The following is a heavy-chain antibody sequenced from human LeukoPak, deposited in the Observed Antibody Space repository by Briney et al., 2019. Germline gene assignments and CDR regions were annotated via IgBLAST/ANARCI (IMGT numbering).Heavy chain of an antibody. V-gene: IGHV3-64*01. D-gene: IGHD3-10*01. CDR2: ISSNGGST. J-gene: IGHJ4*02. CDR1: GFTFSSYA. Sequence: PGGSLRLSCAASGFTFSSYAMHWVRQAPGKGLEYVSAISSNGGSTYYANSVKGRFTISRDNSKSTLYLQMGSLRAEDVAVYYCARGGITKFDYWGQGTLVTVSS. CDR3: ARGGITKFDY.